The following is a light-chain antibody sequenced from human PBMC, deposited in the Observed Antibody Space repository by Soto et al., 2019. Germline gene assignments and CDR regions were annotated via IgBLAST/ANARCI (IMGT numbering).Light chain of an antibody. CDR3: LLSYSGAHVV. CDR2: DTS. V-gene: IGLV7-46*01. Sequence: QAVVTQEPSLTVSPGGTVTLTCGSSTGAVTSDHYPYWFQQKPGQAPRTLIYDTSNKHSWTPARFSGSLLGGKAALTLSGAQPEDEAEYYCLLSYSGAHVVFGGGTQLTVL. CDR1: TGAVTSDHY. J-gene: IGLJ2*01.